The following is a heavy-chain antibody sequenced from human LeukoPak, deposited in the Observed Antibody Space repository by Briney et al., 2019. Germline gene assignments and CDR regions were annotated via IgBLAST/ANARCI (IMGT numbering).Heavy chain of an antibody. D-gene: IGHD5-12*01. CDR2: ISGSGGST. CDR3: AKARGWLRINWFDP. J-gene: IGHJ5*02. V-gene: IGHV3-23*01. CDR1: GFTFSSYA. Sequence: GRSLRLSCAASGFTFSSYAMSWVRQAPGKGLEWVSAISGSGGSTYYADSVKGRFTISRDNSKNTLYLQMNSLRAEDTAVYYCAKARGWLRINWFDPWGQGTLVTVSS.